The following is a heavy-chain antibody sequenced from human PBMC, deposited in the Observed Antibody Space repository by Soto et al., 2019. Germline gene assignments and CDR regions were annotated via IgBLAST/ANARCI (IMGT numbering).Heavy chain of an antibody. V-gene: IGHV4-4*02. CDR1: GTSISSSHW. CDR3: ARDNGVGP. J-gene: IGHJ5*02. D-gene: IGHD2-8*01. CDR2: IYHSGMT. Sequence: SETLSLTCAVSGTSISSSHWCTWVRQSPGKGLEWIGQIYHSGMTNYNPSLKSRVTISVDKSNNQFSLKLTSVTAADTAVYYCARDNGVGPWGQGTLVTVSS.